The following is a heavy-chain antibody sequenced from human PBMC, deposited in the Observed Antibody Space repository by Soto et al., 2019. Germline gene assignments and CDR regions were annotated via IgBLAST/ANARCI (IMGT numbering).Heavy chain of an antibody. Sequence: PSETLSLTCTVSGGSISSGVYYWIWIRQHPGKVLEWIGYIYYSGITYYNPSLKSRVTISVDTSKNQFSLKLSSVTAADTAVYYCATSYDSSGTYSFDPWGQGTLVTVSS. D-gene: IGHD3-22*01. CDR1: GGSISSGVYY. CDR2: IYYSGIT. J-gene: IGHJ5*02. V-gene: IGHV4-31*03. CDR3: ATSYDSSGTYSFDP.